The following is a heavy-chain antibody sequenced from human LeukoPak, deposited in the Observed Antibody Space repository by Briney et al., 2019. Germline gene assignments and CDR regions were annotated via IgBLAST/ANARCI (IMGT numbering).Heavy chain of an antibody. CDR3: ARRISSGSYMDY. Sequence: ASVKVSCKASGYTFTSDDINWVRQATGQGLEWMGWMNPNSGNTGYAKKFQGRVTMTRNTSISTVYMELSSLRSEDTAVYYCARRISSGSYMDYWGQGTLVTVSS. D-gene: IGHD3-10*01. J-gene: IGHJ4*02. V-gene: IGHV1-8*01. CDR2: MNPNSGNT. CDR1: GYTFTSDD.